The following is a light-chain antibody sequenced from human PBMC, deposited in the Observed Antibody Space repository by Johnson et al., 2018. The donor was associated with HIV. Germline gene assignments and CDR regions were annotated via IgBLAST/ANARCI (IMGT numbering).Light chain of an antibody. CDR1: SSNIGNNY. V-gene: IGLV1-51*01. J-gene: IGLJ1*01. CDR2: DND. CDR3: GAWDSSQSVYL. Sequence: QSVLSQPPSVSAAPGQKVTISCSRSSSNIGNNYVSWYQQLPGTAPKLLIYDNDKRPSGIPDRFSGSKSGTSATLGITGLQPGDEADYNCGAWDSSQSVYLFGTGTKITVL.